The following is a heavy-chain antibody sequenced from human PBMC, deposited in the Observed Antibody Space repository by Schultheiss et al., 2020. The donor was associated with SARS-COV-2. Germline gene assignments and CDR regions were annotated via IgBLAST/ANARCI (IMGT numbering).Heavy chain of an antibody. CDR2: IYYSGST. CDR3: ARVQVGATGYAFDI. D-gene: IGHD1-26*01. Sequence: SETLSLTCAVYGGSFSGYYWSWIRQPPGKGLEWIGSIYYSGSTNYNPSLKSRVTMSVDTSKNQFSLKLSSVTAADTAVYYCARVQVGATGYAFDIWGQGTMVTVSS. V-gene: IGHV4-34*01. J-gene: IGHJ3*02. CDR1: GGSFSGYY.